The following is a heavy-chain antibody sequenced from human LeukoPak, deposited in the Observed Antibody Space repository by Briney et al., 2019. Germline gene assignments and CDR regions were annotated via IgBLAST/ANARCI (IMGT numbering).Heavy chain of an antibody. V-gene: IGHV1-69*05. Sequence: SVKVSCKASGGTFSSYAISWVRQAPGQGLEWMGRIIPIFGTANYAQKLQGRVTITTDESTSTAYMELSSLRSEGTAVYYCARGVVPAASYYYYMDVWGKGTTVSVSS. D-gene: IGHD2-2*01. CDR1: GGTFSSYA. CDR3: ARGVVPAASYYYYMDV. CDR2: IIPIFGTA. J-gene: IGHJ6*03.